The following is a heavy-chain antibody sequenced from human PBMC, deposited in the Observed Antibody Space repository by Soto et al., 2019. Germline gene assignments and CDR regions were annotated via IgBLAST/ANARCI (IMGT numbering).Heavy chain of an antibody. V-gene: IGHV4-59*01. CDR3: ARAIWTGTFDY. CDR1: GGSISSYY. J-gene: IGHJ4*02. CDR2: IYYSGST. Sequence: QVQLQESGPGLVKPSETLSLTCTVSGGSISSYYWSWIRQPPGKGLEWIGYIYYSGSTNYNPSLKSRVTISVYTSKNQLSLKLSSVTAADTAVYYCARAIWTGTFDYWGQGTLVTVSS. D-gene: IGHD1-1*01.